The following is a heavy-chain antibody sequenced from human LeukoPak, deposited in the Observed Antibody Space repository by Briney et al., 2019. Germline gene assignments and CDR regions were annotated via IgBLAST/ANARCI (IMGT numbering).Heavy chain of an antibody. CDR1: GFTFSSYI. V-gene: IGHV3-21*03. J-gene: IGHJ4*02. CDR2: ISSSSSYI. Sequence: GGSLSLSWAASGFTFSSYIINWVRQAPGKGLEWVSSISSSSSYIYYADSVKGRFIISRDNAKNSLYLQMNSLRAEDTAVYYCAREPHFDYWGQGTLVTVSS. CDR3: AREPHFDY.